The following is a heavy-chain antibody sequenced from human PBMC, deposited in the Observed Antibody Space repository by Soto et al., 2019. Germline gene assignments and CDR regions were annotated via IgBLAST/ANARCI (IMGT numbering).Heavy chain of an antibody. CDR2: IYYSGST. CDR1: GGSISSYY. D-gene: IGHD6-19*01. CDR3: ARVSKTPYSSGWYEMGY. V-gene: IGHV4-59*01. J-gene: IGHJ4*02. Sequence: PSETLSLTCTVSGGSISSYYWSWIRQPPGKGLEWIGYIYYSGSTNYNPSLKSRVTISVDTSKNQFSLKLSSVTAADTAVYYCARVSKTPYSSGWYEMGYWGQGTLVTVSS.